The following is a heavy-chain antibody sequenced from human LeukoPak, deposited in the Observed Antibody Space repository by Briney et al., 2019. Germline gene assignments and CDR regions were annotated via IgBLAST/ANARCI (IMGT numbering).Heavy chain of an antibody. CDR3: ARHFYYGSGRYYFDY. J-gene: IGHJ4*02. CDR1: GYSFTSYW. V-gene: IGHV5-51*01. CDR2: IYPGDSDT. D-gene: IGHD3-10*01. Sequence: GESLKISCKGSGYSFTSYWIGWVRQMPGKGLEWMGIIYPGDSDTRYSPSFQGQVTISADKSISTAYLQWSSLKASDTAMYYCARHFYYGSGRYYFDYWGQGTLVTVSS.